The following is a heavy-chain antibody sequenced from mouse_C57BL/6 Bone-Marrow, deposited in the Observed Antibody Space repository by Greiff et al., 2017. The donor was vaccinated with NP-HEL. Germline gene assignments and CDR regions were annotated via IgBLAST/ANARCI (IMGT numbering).Heavy chain of an antibody. CDR1: GYAFSSSW. V-gene: IGHV1-82*01. J-gene: IGHJ1*03. CDR3: ALYSNYDWYCDV. D-gene: IGHD2-5*01. CDR2: IYPGDGDT. Sequence: QVQLQQSGPELVKPGASVKISCKASGYAFSSSWMNWVKQRPGKGLEWIGRIYPGDGDTNYNGKFKGKATLTADKSSSTAYMQLSSLTSEDSAVYFCALYSNYDWYCDVWGTGTTVTVAS.